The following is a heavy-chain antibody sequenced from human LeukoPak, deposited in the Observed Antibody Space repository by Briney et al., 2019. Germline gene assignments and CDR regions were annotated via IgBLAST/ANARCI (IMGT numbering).Heavy chain of an antibody. V-gene: IGHV1-69*06. D-gene: IGHD3-9*01. CDR2: IIPIFGTA. Sequence: GASVKVSCKASGGTFSSYAISWVRQAPGQGLEWMGGIIPIFGTANYAQKFQGRVTITADKSTSTAYMELSSLRSEDTAVYYCARGDYDILTDRPAMFDYWGQGTLVTVSS. J-gene: IGHJ4*02. CDR3: ARGDYDILTDRPAMFDY. CDR1: GGTFSSYA.